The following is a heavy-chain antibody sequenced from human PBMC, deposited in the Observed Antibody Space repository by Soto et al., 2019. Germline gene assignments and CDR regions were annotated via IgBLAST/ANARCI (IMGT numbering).Heavy chain of an antibody. V-gene: IGHV4-34*01. D-gene: IGHD1-1*01. CDR3: ARVERGTATTVVDAFDI. Sequence: QVQLQQWGAGLLKPSETLSLTCAVSGGFVTRCSYYWDWSRQRPGKGLEWIGEMSHSGGTHFNRPVRSRVTISVGTSTNQFSLKMSSVTAADTALYYCARVERGTATTVVDAFDIWGPGTMVTVSS. J-gene: IGHJ3*02. CDR1: GGFVTRCSYY. CDR2: MSHSGGT.